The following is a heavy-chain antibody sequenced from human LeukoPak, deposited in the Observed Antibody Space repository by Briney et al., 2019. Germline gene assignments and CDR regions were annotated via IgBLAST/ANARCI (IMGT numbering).Heavy chain of an antibody. CDR2: IYYSGST. D-gene: IGHD3-10*01. Sequence: PSETLSLTCTVSGGSLSNYYWSWIRQYPGQGLEWIGYIYYSGSTTYNSSPKSRVTISVDTSKNQFSLKLTSVTAADTAVYYCARAGGNRFDPWGQGILVTVSS. V-gene: IGHV4-59*01. CDR3: ARAGGNRFDP. J-gene: IGHJ5*02. CDR1: GGSLSNYY.